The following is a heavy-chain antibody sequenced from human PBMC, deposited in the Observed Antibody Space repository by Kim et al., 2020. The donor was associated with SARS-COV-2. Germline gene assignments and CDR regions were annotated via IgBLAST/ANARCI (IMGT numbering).Heavy chain of an antibody. V-gene: IGHV1-18*01. D-gene: IGHD3-10*01. CDR1: GYTFTSYG. J-gene: IGHJ6*01. CDR2: ISAYNGNT. CDR3: ARNYGSGTTPMGDYYYYGMVL. Sequence: ASVKVSCKASGYTFTSYGISWVRQAPGQGLEWMGWISAYNGNTNYAQKLQGRVTMTTDTSTSTAYMELRSLRSDDTAVYYCARNYGSGTTPMGDYYYYGMVLWGQETGVTVSS.